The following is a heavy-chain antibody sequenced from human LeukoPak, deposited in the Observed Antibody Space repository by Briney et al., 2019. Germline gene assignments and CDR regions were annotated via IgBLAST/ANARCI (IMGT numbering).Heavy chain of an antibody. Sequence: PGGSLRLSCAASGFTFSSYSMNWVRQAPGKGLEWVSYISSSSTIYYADSVKGRFTISRDNAKNSLYLQMNSLRAEDTAVYYCARGSDYDSSGYYFYWGQGTLVTVSS. CDR2: ISSSSTI. CDR1: GFTFSSYS. D-gene: IGHD3-22*01. CDR3: ARGSDYDSSGYYFY. V-gene: IGHV3-48*04. J-gene: IGHJ4*02.